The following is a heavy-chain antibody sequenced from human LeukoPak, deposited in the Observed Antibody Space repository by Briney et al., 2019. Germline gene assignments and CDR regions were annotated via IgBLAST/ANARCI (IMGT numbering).Heavy chain of an antibody. CDR1: GFIVSGNY. CDR3: ARGIIDYSGYDY. Sequence: GGSLRLSCAASGFIVSGNYISWVRQAPGKGLEWVSVIYYSGNTYYADSVRGRFTISTDNFKNTLYLQMNSLRAEDTAVYYCARGIIDYSGYDYWGQGTLVTVSS. CDR2: IYYSGNT. J-gene: IGHJ4*02. V-gene: IGHV3-66*01. D-gene: IGHD5-12*01.